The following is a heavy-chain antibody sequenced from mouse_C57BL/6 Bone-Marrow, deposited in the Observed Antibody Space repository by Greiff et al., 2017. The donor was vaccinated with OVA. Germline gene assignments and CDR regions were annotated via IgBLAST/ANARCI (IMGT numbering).Heavy chain of an antibody. CDR2: IRSSGST. D-gene: IGHD1-1*01. CDR3: ARTPYCGSVDWYFDV. V-gene: IGHV3-8*01. CDR1: FYSFPRAS. Sequence: EVQLQESVPVLAQPSPTLSLTCSFTFYSFPRASLHWIRKFPGNKLEYIGYIRSSGSTSYNQSLKSRISITRDTSKNQYYLQLNSVTTEDTAAYYCARTPYCGSVDWYFDVWGTGTTVTVSS. J-gene: IGHJ1*03.